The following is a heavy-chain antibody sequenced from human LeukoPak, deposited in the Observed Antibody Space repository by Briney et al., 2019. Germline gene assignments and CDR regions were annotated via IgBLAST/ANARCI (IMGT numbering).Heavy chain of an antibody. Sequence: SETLSLTCTVSGVSMRSYYWSWIRQPPGKGLEWIGYVFSSGSTDYNPSLKSRVTMSVVASRNQFSLNLRSVTAADTAVYYCTRGGWLRFDYWGQGILVTVSS. CDR2: VFSSGST. CDR3: TRGGWLRFDY. J-gene: IGHJ4*02. CDR1: GVSMRSYY. D-gene: IGHD5-12*01. V-gene: IGHV4-59*01.